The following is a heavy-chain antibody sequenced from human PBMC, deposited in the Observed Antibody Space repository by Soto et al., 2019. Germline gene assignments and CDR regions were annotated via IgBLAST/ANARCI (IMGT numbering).Heavy chain of an antibody. D-gene: IGHD3-16*01. CDR2: IIPLYGTT. Sequence: ASVNVSCKAAEGTRSSFGISWVRQVPGQGLEWMGSIIPLYGTTNYAQRFRDRVAFIADDSTNMIYMELMSLRSDDTAIYYCERDIPTSYDSSFDWSDPWGQGVLVTVSS. CDR3: ERDIPTSYDSSFDWSDP. V-gene: IGHV1-69*13. J-gene: IGHJ5*02. CDR1: EGTRSSFG.